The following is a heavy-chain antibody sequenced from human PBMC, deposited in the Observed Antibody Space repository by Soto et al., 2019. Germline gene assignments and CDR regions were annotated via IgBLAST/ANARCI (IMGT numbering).Heavy chain of an antibody. CDR3: ARARTIMVRGVIITGYAFDV. J-gene: IGHJ3*01. Sequence: ASVKVSCKASGYTFTSYGISWVRQAPGQGLEWMGWISAYNGNTNYAQKLQGRVTITADESTSTAYMELRSLRSEDTAVYYCARARTIMVRGVIITGYAFDVWGQGTMVTVSS. D-gene: IGHD3-10*01. V-gene: IGHV1-18*04. CDR2: ISAYNGNT. CDR1: GYTFTSYG.